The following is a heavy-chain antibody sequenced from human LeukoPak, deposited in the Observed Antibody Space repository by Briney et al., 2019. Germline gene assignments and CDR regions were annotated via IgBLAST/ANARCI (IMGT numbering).Heavy chain of an antibody. J-gene: IGHJ4*02. CDR1: GFTFSSYA. Sequence: PGRSLRLSCAASGFTFSSYAMHWVRQAPGKGLEWVAVISYDGSNKYYADSVKGRLTISRDNSKNTLYLQMNSLRAEDTAVYYCARTGYSSSWYYFDYWGQGTLVTVSS. D-gene: IGHD6-13*01. CDR3: ARTGYSSSWYYFDY. V-gene: IGHV3-30*04. CDR2: ISYDGSNK.